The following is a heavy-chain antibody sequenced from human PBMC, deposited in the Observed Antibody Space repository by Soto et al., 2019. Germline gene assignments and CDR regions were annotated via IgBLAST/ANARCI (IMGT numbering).Heavy chain of an antibody. Sequence: EVQLVESGGGLVQPGRSLRLSCAASGFTFDDYAMHWVRQAPGKGLEWVSGISWNSGSIGYADSVKGRFTISRDNAKNSLYLQMNSLRAEDTALYYCAKDMSDSSGYYLPHDAFDIWGRGTMVTVSS. CDR3: AKDMSDSSGYYLPHDAFDI. D-gene: IGHD3-22*01. V-gene: IGHV3-9*01. CDR1: GFTFDDYA. CDR2: ISWNSGSI. J-gene: IGHJ3*02.